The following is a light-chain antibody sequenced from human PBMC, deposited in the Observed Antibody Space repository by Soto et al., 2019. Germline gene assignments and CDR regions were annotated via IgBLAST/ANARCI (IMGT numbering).Light chain of an antibody. CDR3: NSYPGGNIFVV. CDR1: SSDVGGYNY. Sequence: QSALTQPPSASGSPGQSVTISCTGTSSDVGGYNYVSWYKQHPGKAPELIIYEVSKRPSGVPDRFSGSKSGNTASLTVSGLQAGDEAYYYCNSYPGGNIFVVFGTGPKVPVL. J-gene: IGLJ1*01. CDR2: EVS. V-gene: IGLV2-8*01.